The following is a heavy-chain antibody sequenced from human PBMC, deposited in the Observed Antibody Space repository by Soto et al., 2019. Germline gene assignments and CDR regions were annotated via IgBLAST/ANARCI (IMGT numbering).Heavy chain of an antibody. CDR1: GGSISSGGTGSY. J-gene: IGHJ4*01. D-gene: IGHD1-1*01. CDR2: IYYTGNT. V-gene: IGHV4-31*03. Sequence: QVQLQESGPGLVKPSQTLSLTCTVSGGSISSGGTGSYWTWIRQLPGKGLEWIGYIYYTGNTYYNPSLKSRPTISIDTSENQFSLKLTSVTAADPAVYFCASGHDAYKVRYWGHGTLVTVSS. CDR3: ASGHDAYKVRY.